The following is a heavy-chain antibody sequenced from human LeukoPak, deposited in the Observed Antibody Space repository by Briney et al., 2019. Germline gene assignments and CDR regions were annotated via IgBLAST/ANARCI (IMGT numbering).Heavy chain of an antibody. V-gene: IGHV1-69*04. J-gene: IGHJ4*02. CDR1: GGTFSSYA. CDR2: IIPILGIA. Sequence: SVKVSCKASGGTFSSYAISWVRQAPGQGLEWMGRIIPILGIANYAQKFQGRVTITADKSTSTAYMELSSLRSEDTAVYYCASGNGYCSSTSCYALGYYFDYWGQGALVTVSS. D-gene: IGHD2-2*03. CDR3: ASGNGYCSSTSCYALGYYFDY.